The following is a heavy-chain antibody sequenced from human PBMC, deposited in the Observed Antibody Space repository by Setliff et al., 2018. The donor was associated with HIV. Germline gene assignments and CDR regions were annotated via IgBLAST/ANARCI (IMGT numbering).Heavy chain of an antibody. Sequence: PGGSLRLSCAASGFSFSRCGMHWVRQAPGKGLEWVTFIRYDGSDKYYADSVKGRFTISRDNSKNTLYLQMNNLRAEDAAVYYCAKDDPLFDYWGQGALVTVS. V-gene: IGHV3-30*02. CDR3: AKDDPLFDY. J-gene: IGHJ4*02. CDR2: IRYDGSDK. CDR1: GFSFSRCG.